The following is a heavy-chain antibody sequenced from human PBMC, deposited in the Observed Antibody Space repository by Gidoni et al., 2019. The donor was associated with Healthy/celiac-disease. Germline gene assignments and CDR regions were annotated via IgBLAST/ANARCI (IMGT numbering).Heavy chain of an antibody. J-gene: IGHJ4*02. CDR3: ASTYYDFWSGKGQLDY. V-gene: IGHV1-2*02. CDR1: GYTFTGYY. CDR2: INPNSGGT. Sequence: QVQLVQSGAEVKKPGASVKVSCKASGYTFTGYYMHWVRQAPGQGLEWIGWINPNSGGTNYAQKIQARVTMTRETSISTDYRELSRLRSDDTAVYYCASTYYDFWSGKGQLDYWGQGTLVTVSS. D-gene: IGHD3-3*01.